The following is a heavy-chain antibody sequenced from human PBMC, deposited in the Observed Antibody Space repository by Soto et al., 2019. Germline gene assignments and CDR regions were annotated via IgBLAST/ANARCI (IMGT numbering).Heavy chain of an antibody. CDR1: GDSVSSNSAA. V-gene: IGHV6-1*01. CDR2: TYYRSKWYN. Sequence: PSPTLSLTCAISGDSVSSNSAAWNWIRQSPSRGLEWLGRTYYRSKWYNDYAVSVKSRITINPDTSKNQFSLQLNSVTPEDTAVYYCARDTAMAEGYYYYYMDVWGKGTTVTVSS. D-gene: IGHD5-18*01. CDR3: ARDTAMAEGYYYYYMDV. J-gene: IGHJ6*03.